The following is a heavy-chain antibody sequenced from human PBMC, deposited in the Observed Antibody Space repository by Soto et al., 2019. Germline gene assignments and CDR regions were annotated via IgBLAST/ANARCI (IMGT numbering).Heavy chain of an antibody. D-gene: IGHD3-10*01. V-gene: IGHV5-51*01. CDR2: IYPGDSDT. J-gene: IGHJ6*02. CDR3: AGGGVRGVITRTRDYYGMDV. CDR1: GYSFTSYW. Sequence: PGESLKISCKGSGYSFTSYWIGWVRQMPGKGLEWMGIIYPGDSDTRYSPSFQGQVTISADKSISTAYLQWSSLKASDTAMYYCAGGGVRGVITRTRDYYGMDVWGQGNTVTFSS.